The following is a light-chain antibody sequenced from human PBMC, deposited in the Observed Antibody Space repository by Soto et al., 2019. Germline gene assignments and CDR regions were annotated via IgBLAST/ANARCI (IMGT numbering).Light chain of an antibody. CDR2: DAS. V-gene: IGKV3-11*01. J-gene: IGKJ4*01. CDR1: QSVSSY. Sequence: EIVLTQSPATLSLSPGERATLSCRASQSVSSYLAWYQQKPGQAPRLLIYDASNRATGIPARFSGSGSGTEFTLTISRLEPENFAVYHCQQRSNWLTFGGGTKVEIK. CDR3: QQRSNWLT.